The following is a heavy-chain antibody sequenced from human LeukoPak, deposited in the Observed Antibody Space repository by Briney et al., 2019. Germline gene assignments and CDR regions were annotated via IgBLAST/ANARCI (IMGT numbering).Heavy chain of an antibody. CDR1: GFPFSSSG. CDR3: ARSLTAREYFQH. V-gene: IGHV3-30*02. CDR2: IHADGNRK. D-gene: IGHD6-6*01. J-gene: IGHJ1*01. Sequence: GGSLRLSCAASGFPFSSSGMHWVRQAPGKGLEWVTFIHADGNRKYYADSVEGRFTVSRDSPKNTLSLQMNSLRVEDTAVYYCARSLTAREYFQHWGQGTLVTVSS.